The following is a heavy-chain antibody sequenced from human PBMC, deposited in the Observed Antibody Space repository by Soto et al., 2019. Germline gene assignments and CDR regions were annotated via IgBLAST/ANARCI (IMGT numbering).Heavy chain of an antibody. D-gene: IGHD3-9*01. CDR3: AGGSVLRYFDWLTGNGMDV. V-gene: IGHV1-2*04. Sequence: AASVKVSCKASGYTFTGYYMHWVRQAPGQGLEWMGWINPNSGGTNYAQKFQGWVTMTRDTSISTAYMELSRLRSDDTAVYYCAGGSVLRYFDWLTGNGMDVWGQGTTVTVSS. J-gene: IGHJ6*02. CDR1: GYTFTGYY. CDR2: INPNSGGT.